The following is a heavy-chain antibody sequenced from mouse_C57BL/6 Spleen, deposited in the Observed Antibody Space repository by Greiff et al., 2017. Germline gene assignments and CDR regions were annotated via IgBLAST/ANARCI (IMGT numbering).Heavy chain of an antibody. Sequence: DVKLVESGGDLVKPGGSLKLSCAASGFTFSSYGMSWVRQTPDKRLGWVATISCGGSYTYYPDSVNGRFTISRDNAKNTLYLQMSSLKSEDTAMYYCAREGSDYDVNYAMDYWGQGTSVTVSS. J-gene: IGHJ4*01. CDR3: AREGSDYDVNYAMDY. CDR1: GFTFSSYG. CDR2: ISCGGSYT. V-gene: IGHV5-6*02. D-gene: IGHD2-4*01.